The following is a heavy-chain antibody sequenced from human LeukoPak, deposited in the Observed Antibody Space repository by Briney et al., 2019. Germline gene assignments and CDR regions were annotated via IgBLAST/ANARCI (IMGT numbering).Heavy chain of an antibody. CDR2: ITGSTKYI. D-gene: IGHD2-8*01. CDR3: TRLHGHGFDP. V-gene: IGHV3-21*06. J-gene: IGHJ5*02. CDR1: GFTFNTYT. Sequence: GGSLRLSCAASGFTFNTYTMNWVRQAPGKGLEWVSAITGSTKYIPSNIYYADAVQGRFTISRDDAKNLVYLQMNSLRAEDTAVYYCTRLHGHGFDPWGQGTLVTVSS.